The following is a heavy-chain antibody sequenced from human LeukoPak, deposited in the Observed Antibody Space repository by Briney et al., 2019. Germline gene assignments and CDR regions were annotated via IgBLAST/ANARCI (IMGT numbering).Heavy chain of an antibody. CDR2: INHSGST. CDR3: ARGPITMVRGALRYYYGMDV. CDR1: GGSFCGYY. V-gene: IGHV4-34*01. J-gene: IGHJ6*04. D-gene: IGHD3-10*01. Sequence: SETLSLTCAVYGGSFCGYYWSWICQPLGGGLEWIGQINHSGSTNYNTSLKSRVTISVATSKNQFSLKLSSVTAADTAVYYCARGPITMVRGALRYYYGMDVWGKGTTVTVSS.